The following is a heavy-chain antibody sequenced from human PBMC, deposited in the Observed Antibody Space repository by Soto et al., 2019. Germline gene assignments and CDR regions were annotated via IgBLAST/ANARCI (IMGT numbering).Heavy chain of an antibody. Sequence: WESLKISWKGSGYSFTSYWICCVRKIPGKSLEWMRIIYTGDSDTRYSPSFQGQVTISADKYISTAYLQWSSLKASDTAMYYCARSTTPRRDSSGYYFEYYYGMDVWGQGNTVTVSS. CDR1: GYSFTSYW. J-gene: IGHJ6*02. V-gene: IGHV5-51*01. CDR2: IYTGDSDT. CDR3: ARSTTPRRDSSGYYFEYYYGMDV. D-gene: IGHD3-22*01.